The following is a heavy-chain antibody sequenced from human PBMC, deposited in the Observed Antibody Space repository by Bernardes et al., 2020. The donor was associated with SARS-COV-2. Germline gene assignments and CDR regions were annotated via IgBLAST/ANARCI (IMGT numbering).Heavy chain of an antibody. CDR2: IIPILGIA. CDR3: ARSPCSSTSCPQFGGRAYYYGMDV. D-gene: IGHD2-2*01. CDR1: GGTFSSYT. V-gene: IGHV1-69*02. Sequence: SVKVSCKASGGTFSSYTISWVRQTPGQGLEWMGRIIPILGIANYAQKFQGRVTITADKSTSTAYMELSSLRSEDTAVYYCARSPCSSTSCPQFGGRAYYYGMDVWGQGTTVTVSS. J-gene: IGHJ6*02.